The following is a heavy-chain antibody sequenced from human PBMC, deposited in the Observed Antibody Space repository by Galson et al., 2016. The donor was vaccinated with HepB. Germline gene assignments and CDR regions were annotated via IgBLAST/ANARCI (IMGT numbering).Heavy chain of an antibody. D-gene: IGHD3-22*01. CDR1: GFTFKNYN. J-gene: IGHJ2*01. CDR2: VTDSATTI. V-gene: IGHV3-48*02. Sequence: SLRLSCAASGFTFKNYNMNWVRQAPGKGPEWVAYVTDSATTIYYADSVRGRFIIYRDNANSSLYLQMNSLRDEDTAPYYCVRLERGVAVGGYFRGWYFDLWGRGTLVTVSS. CDR3: VRLERGVAVGGYFRGWYFDL.